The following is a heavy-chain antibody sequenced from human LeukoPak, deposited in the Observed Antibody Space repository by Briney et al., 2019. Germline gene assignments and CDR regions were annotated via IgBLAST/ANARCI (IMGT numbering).Heavy chain of an antibody. CDR3: AKDRDYYDSSGYPEFDY. D-gene: IGHD3-22*01. Sequence: PGRSLRLSCAASGFTFSRYAMHWVRQAPGKGLEWVAVISYDGSNKYYADSVKGRFTISRDNSKNTLYLQMNSLRAEDTAVYYCAKDRDYYDSSGYPEFDYWGQGTLVTVSP. CDR2: ISYDGSNK. V-gene: IGHV3-30*04. J-gene: IGHJ4*02. CDR1: GFTFSRYA.